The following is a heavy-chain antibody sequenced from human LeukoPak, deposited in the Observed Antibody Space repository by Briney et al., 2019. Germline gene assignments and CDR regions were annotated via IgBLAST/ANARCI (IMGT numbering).Heavy chain of an antibody. V-gene: IGHV4-59*01. Sequence: SGTLSLTCTVSGGSIRSYYWSWIRQPPGKGLEWIGYIYYSGSTKYKPSLESRVTMSVDTSKNQFSLMLSPVTAADTAVYYCARSRYDSNNYYGEMDYWGQGTLVTVSS. D-gene: IGHD3-22*01. CDR3: ARSRYDSNNYYGEMDY. CDR2: IYYSGST. CDR1: GGSIRSYY. J-gene: IGHJ4*02.